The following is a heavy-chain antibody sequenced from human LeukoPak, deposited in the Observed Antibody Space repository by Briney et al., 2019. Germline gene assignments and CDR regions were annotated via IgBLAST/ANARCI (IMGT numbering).Heavy chain of an antibody. Sequence: ASVKVSCKASGYTFTDYYIHWVRQAPGQGLEWMGRINPNSGGTNYAQKFQGRITMTRDTSITTAYMEVTRLRADDTAVYYCARNRWGTAMVLVGYWGQGTLVTVSS. CDR3: ARNRWGTAMVLVGY. V-gene: IGHV1-2*06. CDR1: GYTFTDYY. D-gene: IGHD5-18*01. J-gene: IGHJ4*02. CDR2: INPNSGGT.